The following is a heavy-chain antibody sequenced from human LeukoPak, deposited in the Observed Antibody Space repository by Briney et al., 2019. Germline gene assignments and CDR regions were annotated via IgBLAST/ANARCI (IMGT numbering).Heavy chain of an antibody. CDR2: ISWNSGSI. D-gene: IGHD5-18*01. J-gene: IGHJ4*02. CDR1: GFTFDDYA. V-gene: IGHV3-9*01. Sequence: PGGSLRLSCAASGFTFDDYAMHWVRHAPGKGLEWVSGISWNSGSIGCADSVKGRFTISRDNAKNSLYLQMNSLRAEDTALYYCAKGGSDTAMAYDYWGQGTLVTVSS. CDR3: AKGGSDTAMAYDY.